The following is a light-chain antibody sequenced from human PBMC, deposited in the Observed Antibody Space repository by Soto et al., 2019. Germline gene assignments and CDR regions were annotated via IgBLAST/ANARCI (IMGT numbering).Light chain of an antibody. CDR1: TSDVGSYHL. CDR2: DGT. CDR3: CSFAGTGTFEGDV. Sequence: QSALAQPASVSGSPGQSVTISCTGTTSDVGSYHLVSWYQQHPGKAPKRMIYDGTNRPSGVSNHFSGSKSGITASLTISGLQPEDEANYYCCSFAGTGTFEGDVFGTGTKLTVL. V-gene: IGLV2-23*03. J-gene: IGLJ1*01.